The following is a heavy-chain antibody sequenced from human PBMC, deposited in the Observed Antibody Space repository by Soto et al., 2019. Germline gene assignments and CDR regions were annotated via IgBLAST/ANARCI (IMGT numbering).Heavy chain of an antibody. V-gene: IGHV4-30-2*05. Sequence: PSETLSLTCAVSGGSISSGGYSWSWIRQPPGKGLEWIGYIYHSGSTYYNPSLKSRVTISVDTSKNQFSLKLSSVTAADTAVYYCARARGGRYFDYWGQGTLVTVSS. D-gene: IGHD2-15*01. CDR1: GGSISSGGYS. J-gene: IGHJ4*02. CDR3: ARARGGRYFDY. CDR2: IYHSGST.